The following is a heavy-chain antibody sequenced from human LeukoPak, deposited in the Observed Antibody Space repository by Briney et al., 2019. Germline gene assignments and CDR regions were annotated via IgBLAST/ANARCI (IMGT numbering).Heavy chain of an antibody. D-gene: IGHD6-6*01. J-gene: IGHJ3*02. CDR3: ARSKYSSDAFDI. Sequence: GGSLRLSCAASGFTFSSYWMHWVRQAPGKGLVWVSRINSDGSSTSYADSVKGRFAISRDNAKNTLYLQMNSLRAEDTAVYYCARSKYSSDAFDIWGKGTMVTVFS. CDR1: GFTFSSYW. V-gene: IGHV3-74*01. CDR2: INSDGSST.